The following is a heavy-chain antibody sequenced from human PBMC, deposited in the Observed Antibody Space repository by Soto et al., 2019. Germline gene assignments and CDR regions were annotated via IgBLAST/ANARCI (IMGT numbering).Heavy chain of an antibody. V-gene: IGHV1-69*13. CDR2: IIPIFGAA. D-gene: IGHD1-26*01. CDR3: ARSGSYLAPDAFDI. J-gene: IGHJ3*02. CDR1: GGTFSSYA. Sequence: GASVKVSCKASGGTFSSYAISWVRQAPGQGLEWMGGIIPIFGAANYAQKFQGRVTITADESTSTAYMELSSLRSDDTAVYYCARSGSYLAPDAFDIWGQGTMVTVSS.